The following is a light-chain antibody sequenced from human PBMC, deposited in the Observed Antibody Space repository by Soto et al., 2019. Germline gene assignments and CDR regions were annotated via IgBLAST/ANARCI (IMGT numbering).Light chain of an antibody. CDR1: NSDVGAYNY. V-gene: IGLV2-14*03. Sequence: QSALTQPASVSGSPGQSITISCTGTNSDVGAYNYVSWYQHHPGKAPKLMIYDVSSRPSGTSNRFSGSKSGNTASLTISGLQAEDEADYYCSSYIGSNSFVFGTGT. J-gene: IGLJ1*01. CDR2: DVS. CDR3: SSYIGSNSFV.